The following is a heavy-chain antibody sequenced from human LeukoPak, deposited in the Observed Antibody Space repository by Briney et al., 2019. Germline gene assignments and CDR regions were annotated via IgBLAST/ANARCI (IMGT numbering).Heavy chain of an antibody. J-gene: IGHJ4*02. D-gene: IGHD6-13*01. CDR3: ARDTGLSSSSTFDY. CDR1: GGFFSGYD. Sequence: SETVSLTCAVWGGFFSGYDWSWMRQPPGEGRECIGEINHSGCTNYNPCRKSRVTISVDTSKNQFSLKLSSVTAADTAVYYCARDTGLSSSSTFDYWGQGTLVTVSS. V-gene: IGHV4-34*01. CDR2: INHSGCT.